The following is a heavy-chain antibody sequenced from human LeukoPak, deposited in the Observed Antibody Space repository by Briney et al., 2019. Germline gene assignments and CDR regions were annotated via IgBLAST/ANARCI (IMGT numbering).Heavy chain of an antibody. V-gene: IGHV3-23*01. J-gene: IGHJ4*01. CDR3: SNPPTTPPEDLITKIAARDY. D-gene: IGHD6-13*01. CDR1: GFTFSSYA. Sequence: GGSLRLSCAASGFTFSSYAMSWVRQAPGKGLEWVSAISGSGGSTYYADSVKGRFTISRDNSKNTLYLQMNSLRAEDTAVYYCSNPPTTPPEDLITKIAARDYSGQGTLVTVSS. CDR2: ISGSGGST.